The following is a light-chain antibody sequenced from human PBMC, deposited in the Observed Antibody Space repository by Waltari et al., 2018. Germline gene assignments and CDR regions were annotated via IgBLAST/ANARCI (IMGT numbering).Light chain of an antibody. J-gene: IGLJ2*01. CDR2: RDS. CDR3: ASWDQSLRGVV. Sequence: QSVLSQPPSASASPGQGVTISCSGSNSNIGFNSVFWYQHVPGTAPKLGIFRDSRRPSGVPCRFSGSKSGTSASLAISGLRSEDEADYYCASWDQSLRGVVFGGGTKLTVL. CDR1: NSNIGFNS. V-gene: IGLV1-47*01.